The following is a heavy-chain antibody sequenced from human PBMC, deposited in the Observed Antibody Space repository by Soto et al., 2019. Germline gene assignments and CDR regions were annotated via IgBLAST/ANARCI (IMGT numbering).Heavy chain of an antibody. CDR3: ARDFTPYSSPSGTLQS. Sequence: RSGEFAGAWRSQSPWKGLEWIGCIYYSGNTYYNPSLKRRFSISVDTSKNQFSLQLSSVTVADTAVCYCARDFTPYSSPSGTLQSWGLGTLITVSS. V-gene: IGHV4-30-4*01. CDR1: RSGEFA. J-gene: IGHJ5*01. D-gene: IGHD6-6*01. CDR2: IYYSGNT.